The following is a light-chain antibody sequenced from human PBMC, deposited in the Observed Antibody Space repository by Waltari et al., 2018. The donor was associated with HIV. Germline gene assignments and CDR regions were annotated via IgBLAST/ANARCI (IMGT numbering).Light chain of an antibody. V-gene: IGLV2-14*03. CDR1: SSDVGAHTY. J-gene: IGLJ2*01. CDR3: SSYTSSSTVV. Sequence: QSALTQPASVAGSPGQSLPIPCTGTSSDVGAHTYVPWYQLHPGKAPKLMIYDVSTRPSGVSDRFSGSKSANTASLTISGLQAEDEAHYYCSSYTSSSTVVFGGGTKLTVL. CDR2: DVS.